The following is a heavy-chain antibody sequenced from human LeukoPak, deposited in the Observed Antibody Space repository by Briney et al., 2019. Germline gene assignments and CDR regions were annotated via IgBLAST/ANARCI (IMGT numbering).Heavy chain of an antibody. CDR2: INHGGST. J-gene: IGHJ4*02. V-gene: IGHV4-34*01. CDR1: GGSFSGYY. Sequence: PSETLSLTCAVYGGSFSGYYWSWIRQPPGKGLEWIGEINHGGSTNYNPSLKSRVTISVDTSKNQFSLKLSSVTAADTAVYYCARGMEPIVPTYYFDYWGQGTLVTVSS. CDR3: ARGMEPIVPTYYFDY. D-gene: IGHD2-2*01.